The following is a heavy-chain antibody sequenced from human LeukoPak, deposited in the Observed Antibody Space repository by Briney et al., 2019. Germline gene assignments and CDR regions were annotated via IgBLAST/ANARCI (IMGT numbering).Heavy chain of an antibody. CDR3: AKEGPAFMITFGGVIAYFDY. D-gene: IGHD3-16*02. CDR2: ISYDGSNK. Sequence: GSLRLSCAASGFTFSSYAMHWVRQAPGKGLEWVAVISYDGSNKYYADSVKGRFTISRDNSKNTLYLQMNSLRAEDTAVYYCAKEGPAFMITFGGVIAYFDYWGQGTLVTVSS. V-gene: IGHV3-30-3*01. CDR1: GFTFSSYA. J-gene: IGHJ4*02.